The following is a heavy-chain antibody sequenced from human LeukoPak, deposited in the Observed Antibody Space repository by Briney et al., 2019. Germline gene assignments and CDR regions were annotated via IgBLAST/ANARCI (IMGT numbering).Heavy chain of an antibody. D-gene: IGHD2-15*01. CDR1: GFTFSSYS. V-gene: IGHV3-21*01. J-gene: IGHJ4*02. CDR2: ISSSSSYI. CDR3: ASSPRYCSGGSCYSTPFDY. Sequence: GGSLRLSCAASGFTFSSYSMNWVRQAPGKGLEWVSSISSSSSYIYYADSVKGRLTISRDNAKNSLYLQMNSLRAEDTAVYYCASSPRYCSGGSCYSTPFDYWGQGTLVTVSS.